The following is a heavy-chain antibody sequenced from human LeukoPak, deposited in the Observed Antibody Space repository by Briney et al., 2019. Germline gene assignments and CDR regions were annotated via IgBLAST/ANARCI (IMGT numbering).Heavy chain of an antibody. D-gene: IGHD4-17*01. J-gene: IGHJ4*02. CDR1: GGSLSSYY. Sequence: SETLSLTCTVSGGSLSSYYWGCIRQPPRKGLEWIGYIYYSGSTNYNPSLTSRVTISVYTSKNQFSLKLSAVTPARTAVYYCARHKDMRTTLTPFDYWGQGPLDSVSS. CDR2: IYYSGST. CDR3: ARHKDMRTTLTPFDY. V-gene: IGHV4-59*08.